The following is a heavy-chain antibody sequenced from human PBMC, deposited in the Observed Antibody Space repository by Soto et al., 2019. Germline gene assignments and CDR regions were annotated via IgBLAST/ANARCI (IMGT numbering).Heavy chain of an antibody. CDR2: IYYSGST. D-gene: IGHD6-6*01. Sequence: PSETLSLTCTVSGGSISSGDYYWSWIRQPPGKGLEWIGYIYYSGSTYYNPSLKSRVTISVDTSKNQFSLKLSSVTAADTAVYYCARDARRRKGYYYYYGMDVWGQGTTVTVSS. J-gene: IGHJ6*02. CDR3: ARDARRRKGYYYYYGMDV. CDR1: GGSISSGDYY. V-gene: IGHV4-30-4*01.